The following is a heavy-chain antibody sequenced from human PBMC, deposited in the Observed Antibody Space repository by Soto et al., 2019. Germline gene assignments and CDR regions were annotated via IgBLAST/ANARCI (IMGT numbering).Heavy chain of an antibody. CDR1: GGTFSSYA. CDR3: AGSYKYGSGTFDAFDI. J-gene: IGHJ3*02. Sequence: QVQLVQSGTEVKKPGSSVKVSCKASGGTFSSYAISWVRQAPGQGLEWMGGTIPIFGTTNYAQRFQGRVSITADESTSTTYMELSSLRSEDTAVYYCAGSYKYGSGTFDAFDIWGQGTLVTVSS. V-gene: IGHV1-69*01. CDR2: TIPIFGTT. D-gene: IGHD3-10*01.